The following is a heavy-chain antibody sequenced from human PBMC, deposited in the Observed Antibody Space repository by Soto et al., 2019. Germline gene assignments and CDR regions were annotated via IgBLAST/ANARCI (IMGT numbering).Heavy chain of an antibody. D-gene: IGHD3-22*01. CDR1: GSTFTSYA. CDR2: INAGNGNT. Sequence: QVQLVPSGAEVKQPGASVKVSCQASGSTFTSYALPWVRQAPGQRLAWMGGINAGNGNTKYSQKFQGRVTITRDTSASTAYMELSSLRSEDTAVYYCARPAHSSGYSSYYYYGMDVWGQGTTVTVSS. J-gene: IGHJ6*02. V-gene: IGHV1-3*01. CDR3: ARPAHSSGYSSYYYYGMDV.